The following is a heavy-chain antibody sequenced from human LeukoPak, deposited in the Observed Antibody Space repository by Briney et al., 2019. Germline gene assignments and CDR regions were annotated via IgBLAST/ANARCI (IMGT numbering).Heavy chain of an antibody. V-gene: IGHV4-30-2*01. CDR3: ARDLKTYYDFWSGYDY. J-gene: IGHJ4*02. CDR2: IYHSGST. Sequence: SQTLSLTCTVSGGSISSGGYYWSWIRQPPGKGLEWIGYIYHSGSTYYNPSLKSRVTISVDRSKNQFSLKLSSVTAADTAVYYCARDLKTYYDFWSGYDYWGQGTLVTVSS. CDR1: GGSISSGGYY. D-gene: IGHD3-3*01.